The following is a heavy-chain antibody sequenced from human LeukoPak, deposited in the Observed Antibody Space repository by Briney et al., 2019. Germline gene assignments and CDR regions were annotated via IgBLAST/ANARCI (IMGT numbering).Heavy chain of an antibody. D-gene: IGHD3-10*01. V-gene: IGHV4-38-2*02. CDR2: IFRSGTT. J-gene: IGHJ6*03. Sequence: SETLSLTCTVSGYSISSGYYWGWIRQPPGKGLEWIGSIFRSGTTYYNPSLRSRVTISVDTSKNQFSLSLSSLTAADTAVYYCARIRITTIRGVDVHYYMDVWGKGTTVTISS. CDR3: ARIRITTIRGVDVHYYMDV. CDR1: GYSISSGYY.